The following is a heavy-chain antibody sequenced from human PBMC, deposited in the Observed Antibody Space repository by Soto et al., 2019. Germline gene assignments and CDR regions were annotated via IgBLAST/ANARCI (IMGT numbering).Heavy chain of an antibody. J-gene: IGHJ4*02. CDR3: AKSESGYYTLWAPFWFDY. Sequence: PGGSLRLSCATSGFTFSNYGIHWVRQAPGKGLEWVAVKWFFASGGNEYYADSVKGRFTISRDNSKNTLYLQMNSLRAEDTAVYYCAKSESGYYTLWAPFWFDYSGPGTLVTVSS. V-gene: IGHV3-33*06. CDR2: KWFFASGGNE. D-gene: IGHD3-3*01. CDR1: GFTFSNYG.